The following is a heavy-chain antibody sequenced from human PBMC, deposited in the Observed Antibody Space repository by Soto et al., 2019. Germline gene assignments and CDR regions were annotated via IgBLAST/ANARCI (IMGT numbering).Heavy chain of an antibody. CDR2: IYWNDDK. CDR1: GFSLSTSGVG. CDR3: AHRSERGYCSGGSCYGYFDY. Sequence: GSGPTLVNPTQTLALTCTFSGFSLSTSGVGGGWIRQPPGKALEWLALIYWNDDKRYSPSLKSRLTITKDTSKNQVVLTMTNMDPVDTATYYCAHRSERGYCSGGSCYGYFDYWGQGALVTVSS. V-gene: IGHV2-5*01. D-gene: IGHD2-15*01. J-gene: IGHJ4*02.